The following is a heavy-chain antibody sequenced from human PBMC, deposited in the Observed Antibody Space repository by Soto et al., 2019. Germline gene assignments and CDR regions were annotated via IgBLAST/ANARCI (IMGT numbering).Heavy chain of an antibody. Sequence: SETLSLTCTVSGGSISSGGYYWSWIRQHPGKGLEWIGYIYYSGSTYYNPSLKSRVTISVDTSKNQFSLKLSSVTAADTAVYYCVRQGFYDILTGYPLNWFDPWGQGTLVTVST. CDR3: VRQGFYDILTGYPLNWFDP. V-gene: IGHV4-39*01. CDR1: GGSISSGGYY. D-gene: IGHD3-9*01. J-gene: IGHJ5*02. CDR2: IYYSGST.